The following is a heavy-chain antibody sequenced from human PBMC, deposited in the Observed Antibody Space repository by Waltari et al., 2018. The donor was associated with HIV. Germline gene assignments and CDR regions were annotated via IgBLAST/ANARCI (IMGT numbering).Heavy chain of an antibody. J-gene: IGHJ5*02. CDR2: IYHSGST. CDR3: ARGSSGYCSSTSCPPWFDP. CDR1: GGSISSGGYS. V-gene: IGHV4-30-2*01. Sequence: QLQLQESGSGLVKPSQTLSLTCAVSGGSISSGGYSWSWTRQPPGKGLEWIGYIYHSGSTYYNPSLKSRVTISVDRSKNQFTLKLSSVTAADTAVYYCARGSSGYCSSTSCPPWFDPWGQGTLVTVSS. D-gene: IGHD2-2*03.